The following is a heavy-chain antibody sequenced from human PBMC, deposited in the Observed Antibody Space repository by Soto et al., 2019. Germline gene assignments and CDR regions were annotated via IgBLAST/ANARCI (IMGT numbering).Heavy chain of an antibody. J-gene: IGHJ5*02. V-gene: IGHV1-69*13. CDR2: IIPIFGTA. CDR3: ARELRSSSAPQGWFDP. CDR1: GGTFSSYA. D-gene: IGHD6-6*01. Sequence: VKVSCKASGGTFSSYAISWVRQAPGQGLEWMGGIIPIFGTANYAQKFQGRVTITADESTSTAYMELSSLRSEDTAVYYCARELRSSSAPQGWFDPWGQGTLVTVSS.